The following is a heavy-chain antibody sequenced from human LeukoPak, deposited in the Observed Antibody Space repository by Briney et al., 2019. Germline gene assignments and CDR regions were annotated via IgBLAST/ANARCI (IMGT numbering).Heavy chain of an antibody. V-gene: IGHV4-4*07. Sequence: SETLSLTCNVSGGSISSYYWSWIRQPAGKGLEWIGRIYTSGSTNYNPSLKSRVTMSVDTSKNQFSLKLSSVTAADTAVYYCARDLVYSSGRYGISDYWGQGTLVTVSS. CDR2: IYTSGST. CDR3: ARDLVYSSGRYGISDY. J-gene: IGHJ4*02. D-gene: IGHD6-19*01. CDR1: GGSISSYY.